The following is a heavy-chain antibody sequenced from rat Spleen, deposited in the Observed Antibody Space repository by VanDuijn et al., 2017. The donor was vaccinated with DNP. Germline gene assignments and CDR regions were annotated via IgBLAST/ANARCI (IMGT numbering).Heavy chain of an antibody. J-gene: IGHJ2*01. CDR3: ARHPQTTGIPDY. CDR1: GFTFSDYN. D-gene: IGHD1-7*01. CDR2: ISYDGSSA. V-gene: IGHV5-7*01. Sequence: EVQLVESGGGLVQPGGSLRLSCAASGFTFSDYNMAWVRQAPKKGLEWVATISYDGSSAHYRDSVKGRFTMSRDNAKNTQYLQMDSLRSEDTATYYCARHPQTTGIPDYWGQGVMVTVSS.